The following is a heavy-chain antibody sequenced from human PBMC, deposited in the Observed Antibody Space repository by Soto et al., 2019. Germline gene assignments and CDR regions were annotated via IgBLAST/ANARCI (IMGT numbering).Heavy chain of an antibody. J-gene: IGHJ4*02. CDR2: IWYDGSNK. D-gene: IGHD6-19*01. CDR1: GFTFSSYG. V-gene: IGHV3-33*01. Sequence: QVQLVESGGGVVQPGRSLRLSCAASGFTFSSYGMHWVRQAPGKGLEWVAVIWYDGSNKYYADSVKGRFTISRDNSKNTLYLQMNSLRAEDTAVYYCAREGHLDSSGQQFDYWGQGTLVTVSS. CDR3: AREGHLDSSGQQFDY.